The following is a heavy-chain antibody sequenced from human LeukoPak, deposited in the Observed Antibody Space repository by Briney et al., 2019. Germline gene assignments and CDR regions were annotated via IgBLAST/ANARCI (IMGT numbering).Heavy chain of an antibody. V-gene: IGHV3-73*01. CDR1: GFTFSGSA. CDR2: IRSKANSYAT. CDR3: IRMYYYDLGSDY. Sequence: PGGSLRLSCATSGFTFSGSAMHWVRQASGKGLEGVGHIRSKANSYATAYAASVKGRFTISRDESKNTAYLQMNSLKTEDTAVYYCIRMYYYDLGSDYWGQGTLVTVSS. J-gene: IGHJ4*02. D-gene: IGHD3-22*01.